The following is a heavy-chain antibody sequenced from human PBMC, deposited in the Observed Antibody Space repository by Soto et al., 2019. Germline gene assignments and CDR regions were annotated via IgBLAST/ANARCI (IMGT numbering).Heavy chain of an antibody. CDR1: GYTFINYH. D-gene: IGHD5-12*01. J-gene: IGHJ4*02. CDR3: AKSPRGEMATD. V-gene: IGHV1-18*01. CDR2: INTYNGMT. Sequence: QVQLVQSGGEVKKPGASVTVSCKASGYTFINYHITWVRQAPGQELEWMAWINTYNGMTDYGQRFQGRVTMTRDTSTSTAYMELTNLGSDDTPVYFCAKSPRGEMATDWGQRPLVTVSS.